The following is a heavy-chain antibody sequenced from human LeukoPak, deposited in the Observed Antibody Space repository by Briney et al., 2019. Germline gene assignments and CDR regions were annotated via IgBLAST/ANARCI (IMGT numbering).Heavy chain of an antibody. D-gene: IGHD5-18*01. Sequence: ASVKVSCKVSGYTLTELSMHWVRQAPGKGLEWMGGFDLEDGETIYAKKFQGRVTMTEDTSTDTAYMELSSLRSEDTAVYYCATYSSAHRWYYYYGMDVWGQGTTVTVSS. J-gene: IGHJ6*02. CDR3: ATYSSAHRWYYYYGMDV. V-gene: IGHV1-24*01. CDR2: FDLEDGET. CDR1: GYTLTELS.